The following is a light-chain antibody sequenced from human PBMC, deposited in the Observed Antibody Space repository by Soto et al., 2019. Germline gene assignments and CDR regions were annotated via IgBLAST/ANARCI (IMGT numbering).Light chain of an antibody. J-gene: IGLJ3*02. CDR3: AAWDDSLTGV. V-gene: IGLV1-47*02. CDR1: SSNIGNNY. Sequence: QSVLTQPPSASGTPGQRVTISCSGSSSNIGNNYVYWYQQVPGTAPKLLIYSNNQRPSGVPDRFFGSKSGASASLAISGLRSEDEADYYCAAWDDSLTGVFGGGTKLTVL. CDR2: SNN.